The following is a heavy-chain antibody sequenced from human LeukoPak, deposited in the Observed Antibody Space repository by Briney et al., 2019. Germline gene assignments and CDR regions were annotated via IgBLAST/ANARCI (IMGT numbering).Heavy chain of an antibody. V-gene: IGHV7-4-1*02. Sequence: GASVKVSCKASGYTFSEYAINWVRQTPGQGLEWMGWINTKTGNPTYAQGFTGRFVFSLDTSVSTAYLQISSLKAEDTAVYYCARERSRSSTWYVFGRWFDPWGQGTLVTVSS. D-gene: IGHD6-13*01. CDR3: ARERSRSSTWYVFGRWFDP. J-gene: IGHJ5*02. CDR1: GYTFSEYA. CDR2: INTKTGNP.